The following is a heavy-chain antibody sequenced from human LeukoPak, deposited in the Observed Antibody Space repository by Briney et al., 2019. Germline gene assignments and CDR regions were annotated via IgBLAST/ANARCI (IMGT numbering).Heavy chain of an antibody. V-gene: IGHV3-9*01. CDR3: AKAMDDSSGPAGY. D-gene: IGHD3-22*01. Sequence: PGGSLRLSCAASGFTFDDYAMHWVRQAPGKGLEWVSGISWNSGSIGYADSVKGRFTISRDNAKNSLYLQMNSLRAEDTALYYCAKAMDDSSGPAGYWGQGTLVTVSS. CDR2: ISWNSGSI. J-gene: IGHJ4*02. CDR1: GFTFDDYA.